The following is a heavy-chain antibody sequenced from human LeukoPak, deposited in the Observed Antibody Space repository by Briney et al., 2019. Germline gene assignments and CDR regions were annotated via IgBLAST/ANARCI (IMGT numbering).Heavy chain of an antibody. J-gene: IGHJ2*01. CDR2: IYYSGST. V-gene: IGHV4-59*01. CDR1: GGSINSYY. Sequence: SETLSLTCTVSGGSINSYYWSWIRQPPGKGLEWIGYIYYSGSTNYNPSLKSRVTISVDTSKNQFSLKLSSVTAADTAVYYCARAVRYYYDSSGYYFNWYFDLWGRGTLVTVSS. D-gene: IGHD3-22*01. CDR3: ARAVRYYYDSSGYYFNWYFDL.